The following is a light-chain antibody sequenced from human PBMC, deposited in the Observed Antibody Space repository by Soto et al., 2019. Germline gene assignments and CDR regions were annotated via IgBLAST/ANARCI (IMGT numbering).Light chain of an antibody. CDR1: QSVSSY. CDR3: QQHSNWPRT. V-gene: IGKV3-11*01. CDR2: DAS. J-gene: IGKJ1*01. Sequence: EIVLTQSPATLSLYPGERATLSCRASQSVSSYLAWYQQKPGQAPRLLIYDASNRATGIPARFSGSGSGTDFTLTISSLEPEDFAVYYCQQHSNWPRTFGQGTKVDIK.